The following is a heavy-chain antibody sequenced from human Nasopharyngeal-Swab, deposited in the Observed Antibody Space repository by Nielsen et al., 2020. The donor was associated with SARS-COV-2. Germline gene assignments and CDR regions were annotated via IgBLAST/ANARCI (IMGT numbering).Heavy chain of an antibody. CDR2: ISSSGSTR. J-gene: IGHJ4*02. Sequence: GGSLRLSCAASGFTFSSYEMNWVRQAPGKGLEGVSYISSSGSTRYYADSVKGRFTISRDNAKNSLYLQMNSLRAEDTAVYYCARDYCSSTSCYDYWGQGTLVTVSS. D-gene: IGHD2-2*01. CDR3: ARDYCSSTSCYDY. V-gene: IGHV3-48*03. CDR1: GFTFSSYE.